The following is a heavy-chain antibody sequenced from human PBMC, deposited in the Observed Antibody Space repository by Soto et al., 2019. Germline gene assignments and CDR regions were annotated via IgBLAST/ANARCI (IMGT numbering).Heavy chain of an antibody. V-gene: IGHV4-4*07. Sequence: SETLSLTCNVSGDSIGRFYWSWIRQSAEKGLEWIGRVYSTGGTAYNPALKGRVTISLDRSNNHVSLEMNSVTAADTAVYFCARDLSGTGLDIWGRGARVTVSS. CDR3: ARDLSGTGLDI. J-gene: IGHJ6*02. CDR1: GDSIGRFY. CDR2: VYSTGGT. D-gene: IGHD1-26*01.